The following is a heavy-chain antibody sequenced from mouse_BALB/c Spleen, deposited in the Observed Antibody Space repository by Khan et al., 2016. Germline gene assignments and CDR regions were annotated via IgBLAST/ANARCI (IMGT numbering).Heavy chain of an antibody. Sequence: QVQLQQPGTELVRPGASVKLSCKASGYSFTRYWMNWVKQRPGQGLEWIGMIHPSDSESRLNQKFKDKATLTVDNPSSIAYMQLSSPTSGDAAVYYCTRSAYGNQPYYAMDYWGQGTSVTVSS. D-gene: IGHD2-1*01. CDR3: TRSAYGNQPYYAMDY. CDR1: GYSFTRYW. CDR2: IHPSDSES. J-gene: IGHJ4*01. V-gene: IGHV1-61*01.